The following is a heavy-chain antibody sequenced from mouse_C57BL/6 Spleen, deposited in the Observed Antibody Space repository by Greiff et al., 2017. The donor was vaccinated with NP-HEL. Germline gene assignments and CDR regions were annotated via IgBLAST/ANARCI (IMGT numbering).Heavy chain of an antibody. Sequence: QVQLQQPGAELVRPGSSVKLSCKASGYTFTSYWMHWVKQRPIQGLEWIGNIDPSDSETHYNQKFKDKATLTVDKSSSTVYMELSRLTSEDSAVYFCARHEDRYYPLDYWGQGTTLTVSS. CDR1: GYTFTSYW. CDR2: IDPSDSET. V-gene: IGHV1-52*01. D-gene: IGHD2-3*01. J-gene: IGHJ2*01. CDR3: ARHEDRYYPLDY.